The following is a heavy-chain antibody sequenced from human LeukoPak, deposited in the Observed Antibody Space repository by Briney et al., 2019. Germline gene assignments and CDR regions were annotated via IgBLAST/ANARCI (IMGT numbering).Heavy chain of an antibody. V-gene: IGHV3-23*01. J-gene: IGHJ4*02. CDR1: RFTFSSYA. CDR2: ISGSGGST. Sequence: PGGSLRLSCAASRFTFSSYAMNWVRQAPGKGLEWVSSISGSGGSTNYADSVRGRFTISRDNSKNTLYLQMNSLRAEDTAVYYCATSHDFGDYYFNYWGQGTLVTVSS. D-gene: IGHD4-17*01. CDR3: ATSHDFGDYYFNY.